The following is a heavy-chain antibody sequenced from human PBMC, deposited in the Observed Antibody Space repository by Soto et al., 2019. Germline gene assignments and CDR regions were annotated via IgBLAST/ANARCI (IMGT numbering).Heavy chain of an antibody. V-gene: IGHV3-30*18. J-gene: IGHJ2*01. CDR1: GFTFSSYG. CDR2: ISYDGSNK. Sequence: QVQLVESGGGVVQPGRSLRLSCAASGFTFSSYGMHWVRQAPGKGLEWVAVISYDGSNKYYADSVKGRFTISRDNXKNTLYLQMNSLRAEDTAVYYCAKEYGSYYWYFDLWGRGTLVTVSS. D-gene: IGHD1-26*01. CDR3: AKEYGSYYWYFDL.